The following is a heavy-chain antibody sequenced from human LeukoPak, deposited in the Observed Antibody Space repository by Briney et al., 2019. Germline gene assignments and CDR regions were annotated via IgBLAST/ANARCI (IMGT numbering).Heavy chain of an antibody. V-gene: IGHV3-30-3*01. CDR2: ISYDGSNK. D-gene: IGHD6-13*01. J-gene: IGHJ4*02. CDR1: GFTFSSYA. CDR3: ARGGDSSSWLDY. Sequence: PGRSLRLSCAASGFTFSSYAMHWVRQAPGKGLEWVAVISYDGSNKYYADSVKGRFTISRDNSKNTLYLQMNSLRAEDTAVYYCARGGDSSSWLDYWGQGTLVTVSS.